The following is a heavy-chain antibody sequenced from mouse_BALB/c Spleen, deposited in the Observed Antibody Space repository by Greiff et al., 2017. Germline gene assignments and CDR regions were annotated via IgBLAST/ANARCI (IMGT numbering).Heavy chain of an antibody. CDR3: ARQGAGAHFDY. V-gene: IGHV14-1*02. CDR1: GYAFSSYY. D-gene: IGHD6-1*01. Sequence: VQLQQSGAELVRPGSSVKISCKASGYAFSSYYMHWVKQRPEQGLEWIGWIDPENGNTIYDPKFQGKASITADTSSNTAYLQLSSLTSEDTAVYYCARQGAGAHFDYWGQGTTLTVSS. CDR2: IDPENGNT. J-gene: IGHJ2*01.